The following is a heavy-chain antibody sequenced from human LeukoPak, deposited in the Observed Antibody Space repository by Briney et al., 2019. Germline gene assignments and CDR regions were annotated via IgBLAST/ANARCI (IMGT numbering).Heavy chain of an antibody. J-gene: IGHJ4*02. CDR1: GGTFSSYA. V-gene: IGHV1-46*01. D-gene: IGHD2-2*01. CDR3: ASNLNCTRTSCPFDF. Sequence: ASVKVSCKASGGTFSSYAISWVRQAPGQGLEWMGIINPSSGSTSYAQKFQGRVSMTRDTSTSTVYMELSSLRSEDTAVYYCASNLNCTRTSCPFDFWGQGTLVTVSS. CDR2: INPSSGST.